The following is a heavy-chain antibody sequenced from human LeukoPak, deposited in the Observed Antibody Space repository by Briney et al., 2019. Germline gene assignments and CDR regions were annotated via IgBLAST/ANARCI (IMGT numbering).Heavy chain of an antibody. J-gene: IGHJ4*02. CDR1: GFTFSNYV. V-gene: IGHV3-23*01. CDR2: ITSSGGNT. D-gene: IGHD1-26*01. Sequence: TGGCLRLSCAASGFTFSNYVMSWVRQAPGKGLEWVSSITSSGGNTYYAESVKGRFIISRDNSKNTLYLQMNSLRAEDTALYYCAEEVGNTYPTFDYWGQGTLVTVSS. CDR3: AEEVGNTYPTFDY.